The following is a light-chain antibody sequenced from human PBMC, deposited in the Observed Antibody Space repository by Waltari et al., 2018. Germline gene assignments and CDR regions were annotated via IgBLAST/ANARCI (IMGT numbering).Light chain of an antibody. CDR1: SSDIGDYNY. CDR2: DVT. J-gene: IGLJ1*01. CDR3: CSYAGGFVYV. V-gene: IGLV2-11*01. Sequence: QSALTQPRSVSGSPGQSVAISCTGTSSDIGDYNYVSWYQQHPGKAPKLMIYDVTKRPSGVPDRSSGSNAGNTASLTISGLQAEDEADYYCCSYAGGFVYVFGTGTKVTVL.